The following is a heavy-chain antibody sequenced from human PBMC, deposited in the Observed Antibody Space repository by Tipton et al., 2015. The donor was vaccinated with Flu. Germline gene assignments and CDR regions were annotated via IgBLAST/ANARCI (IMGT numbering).Heavy chain of an antibody. CDR2: IHTRGST. D-gene: IGHD1-26*01. CDR3: ARTNSGSYGWLDP. J-gene: IGHJ5*02. Sequence: TLSLTCSVSGDSMSSDYWSWVRQPAGKGLEWIGRIHTRGSTDYSPSLKSRVTMSVDTSKNQFSLKLTSVTAADTAVYYCARTNSGSYGWLDPWGQGTLVTVSS. V-gene: IGHV4-4*07. CDR1: GDSMSSDY.